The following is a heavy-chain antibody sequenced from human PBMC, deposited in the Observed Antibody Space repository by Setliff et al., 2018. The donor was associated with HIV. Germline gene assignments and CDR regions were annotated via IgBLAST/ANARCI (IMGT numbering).Heavy chain of an antibody. J-gene: IGHJ4*02. CDR1: GRLFSGYY. D-gene: IGHD3-22*01. Sequence: SETLSLTCAVYGRLFSGYYWSWFRQSPGKRLEWIGEINHSGDAYYSRSLKSRATLLVDTSKNQFSLKLESMTAADTALYFCARGRFTVLRKDYFDDWSQGMVVTVSS. V-gene: IGHV4-34*01. CDR2: INHSGDA. CDR3: ARGRFTVLRKDYFDD.